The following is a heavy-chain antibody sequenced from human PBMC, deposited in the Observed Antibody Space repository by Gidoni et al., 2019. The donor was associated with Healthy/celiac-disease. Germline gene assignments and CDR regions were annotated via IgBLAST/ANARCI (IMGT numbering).Heavy chain of an antibody. D-gene: IGHD3-3*01. CDR2: INPSGGST. Sequence: QVQLVQSGAQVKKPGASVKVSCNASGYTFPRYYMHWVRQAPGQGLEWMGIINPSGGSTSYAQKFQGRVTMTRDTSTSTGYMELSSLRSEDTAVYYCARDTHHYDFWSGANGYWGQGTLVTVSS. CDR3: ARDTHHYDFWSGANGY. J-gene: IGHJ4*02. CDR1: GYTFPRYY. V-gene: IGHV1-46*01.